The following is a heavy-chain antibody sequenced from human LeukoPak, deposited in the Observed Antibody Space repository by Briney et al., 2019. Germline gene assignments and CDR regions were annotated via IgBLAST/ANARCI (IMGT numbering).Heavy chain of an antibody. J-gene: IGHJ4*02. D-gene: IGHD3-10*01. V-gene: IGHV3-30-3*01. Sequence: PGRSLRLSCAASGFTFSSYAMHWVRQAPGKGLEWVAVISYDGSNKYYADSVKGRFTISRDNSKNTLYLQMNSLRAEDTAVYYCARVGYYSSGPFSYFDYWGQGTLVTVSS. CDR1: GFTFSSYA. CDR3: ARVGYYSSGPFSYFDY. CDR2: ISYDGSNK.